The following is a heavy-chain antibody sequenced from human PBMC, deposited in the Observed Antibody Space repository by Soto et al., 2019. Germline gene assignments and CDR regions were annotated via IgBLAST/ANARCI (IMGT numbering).Heavy chain of an antibody. CDR2: INAGNGNT. V-gene: IGHV1-3*01. CDR3: ARDLGGWRDY. D-gene: IGHD2-15*01. J-gene: IGHJ4*02. CDR1: GYTFTSYA. Sequence: QVQLVQSGAEVKKPGASVKVSCKASGYTFTSYAMHWVRQAPGQRLEWMGWINAGNGNTKYSQKFQGRVTITRDTSASTPDMEMSSLRSEDTAVYYCARDLGGWRDYWGQRTLVTVSS.